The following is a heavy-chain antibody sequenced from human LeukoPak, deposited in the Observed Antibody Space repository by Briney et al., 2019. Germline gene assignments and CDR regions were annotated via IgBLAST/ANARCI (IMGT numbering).Heavy chain of an antibody. CDR2: IRFDGSYK. V-gene: IGHV3-30*02. Sequence: GGSLRLSCAASGFTFNSYAMHWVRQAPGKGLEWVAFIRFDGSYKYYADSVKGRFTISGDTSKNTLYLQMNSLRAEDTAVYYCAKVRVGYCSGGSCSRGGTSMDVWGKGTTVTISS. D-gene: IGHD2-15*01. J-gene: IGHJ6*03. CDR3: AKVRVGYCSGGSCSRGGTSMDV. CDR1: GFTFNSYA.